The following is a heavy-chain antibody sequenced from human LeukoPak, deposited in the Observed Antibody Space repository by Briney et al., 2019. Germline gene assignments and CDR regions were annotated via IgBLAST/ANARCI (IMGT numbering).Heavy chain of an antibody. D-gene: IGHD4-23*01. CDR3: ARGEGDYGGNFVGDY. CDR2: ISGSSLYI. V-gene: IGHV3-21*01. CDR1: GGSISSYY. J-gene: IGHJ4*02. Sequence: ETLSLTCTVSGGSISSYYWSWIRQPPGKGLEWVSSISGSSLYIYYADSLKGRFTISRDNAKNSLYLQMNSLRAEDTAVYYCARGEGDYGGNFVGDYWGQGILVTVSS.